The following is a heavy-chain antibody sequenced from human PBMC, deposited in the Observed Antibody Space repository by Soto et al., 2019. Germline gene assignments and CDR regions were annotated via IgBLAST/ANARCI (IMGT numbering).Heavy chain of an antibody. V-gene: IGHV3-66*01. CDR2: IYSGGST. J-gene: IGHJ4*02. D-gene: IGHD3-16*01. CDR3: ARDPWAADY. Sequence: EVQLVESGGGVVQPGGSLRLSCAASGFTVSTKYRSWVRQAPGKGLEWVSVIYSGGSTFYADSVRGRFTISRDNSKNTVNLQMNSLRAEDTAVYYCARDPWAADYWGQGTLVTVSS. CDR1: GFTVSTKY.